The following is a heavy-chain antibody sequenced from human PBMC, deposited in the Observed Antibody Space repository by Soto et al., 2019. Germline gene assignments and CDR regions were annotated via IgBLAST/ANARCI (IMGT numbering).Heavy chain of an antibody. V-gene: IGHV3-15*01. J-gene: IGHJ4*02. CDR1: GFLFSNAW. D-gene: IGHD1-26*01. Sequence: PGGSLRLSCAASGFLFSNAWISWVRQGPGKGLEWVARIKSQSDGGATEYAAVVKGRFTISRDDSKNTVYLQMNSLKAEDTALYFCARSGSYSWLPYWGQGTLVTVSS. CDR3: ARSGSYSWLPY. CDR2: IKSQSDGGAT.